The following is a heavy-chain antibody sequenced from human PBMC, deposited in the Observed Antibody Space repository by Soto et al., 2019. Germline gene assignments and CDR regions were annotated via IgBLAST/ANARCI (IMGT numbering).Heavy chain of an antibody. CDR2: IYYSGTT. Sequence: QVQLQESGPGLVKPSDTLSLTCAVSGYSISSSNWWGWIRQPPGKGLEWIGYIYYSGTTYYNPSLKSRVTMSVDTSTNPFSLKLTPVTAVDPAVYYCARREIQGPIDYWGQGPLVTVSS. CDR3: ARREIQGPIDY. V-gene: IGHV4-28*01. D-gene: IGHD1-26*01. CDR1: GYSISSSNW. J-gene: IGHJ4*02.